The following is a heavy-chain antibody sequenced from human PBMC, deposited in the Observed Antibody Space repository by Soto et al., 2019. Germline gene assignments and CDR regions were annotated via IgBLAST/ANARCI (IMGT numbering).Heavy chain of an antibody. Sequence: QIQLVQSGAEVKQPGASVKVSCKASGYSFTSYGITWVRQAPGQGLEWLGWITADNGNTNYAQKFQGRAAMTTDTSTNTAYMELRSLSSDDTAIYYCARVPLEWLPSSGFDYWGQGALVTVSS. CDR1: GYSFTSYG. CDR3: ARVPLEWLPSSGFDY. V-gene: IGHV1-18*04. CDR2: ITADNGNT. D-gene: IGHD3-3*01. J-gene: IGHJ4*02.